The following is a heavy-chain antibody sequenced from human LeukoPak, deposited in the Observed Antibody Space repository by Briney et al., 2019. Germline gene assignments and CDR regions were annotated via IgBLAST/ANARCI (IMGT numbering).Heavy chain of an antibody. D-gene: IGHD3-10*01. V-gene: IGHV4-59*11. J-gene: IGHJ6*03. Sequence: PSETLSLTCTVSGGSISTHYWSWIRQPPGKGPEWIGYIYYSGSTNYNPSLKSRVTISVDTSKNQFSLKLSSVTAADTAVYYCAKTLRDLFSSYYYYYMDVWGKGTTVTVSS. CDR1: GGSISTHY. CDR2: IYYSGST. CDR3: AKTLRDLFSSYYYYYMDV.